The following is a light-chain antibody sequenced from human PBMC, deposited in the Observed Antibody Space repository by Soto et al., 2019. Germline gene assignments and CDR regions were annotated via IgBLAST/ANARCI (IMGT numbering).Light chain of an antibody. V-gene: IGLV2-14*03. CDR2: DVS. J-gene: IGLJ1*01. Sequence: QSALTQPASVSGSPGQSITISCTGTSSDVGGYNYVSWYQQHQDKAPRLMIYDVSNRPSGVSDRFSGSKSGDTASLTISGLQAEDEADYYCTSFTSRHTYVFGTGTKLTVL. CDR1: SSDVGGYNY. CDR3: TSFTSRHTYV.